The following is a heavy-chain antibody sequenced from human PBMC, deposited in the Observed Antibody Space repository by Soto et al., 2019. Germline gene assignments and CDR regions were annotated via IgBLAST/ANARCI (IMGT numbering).Heavy chain of an antibody. J-gene: IGHJ6*03. V-gene: IGHV3-23*01. D-gene: IGHD3-3*01. CDR1: GFTFSSYA. CDR2: ISGSGGST. Sequence: LSLTCAASGFTFSSYAMSWVRQAPGKGLEWVSAISGSGGSTYYADSVKGRFTISRDNSKNTMYLQMNSLRAEDTAVYYCAKAPYDFWSGYHYYYYYYMDVWGKGTTVTVSS. CDR3: AKAPYDFWSGYHYYYYYYMDV.